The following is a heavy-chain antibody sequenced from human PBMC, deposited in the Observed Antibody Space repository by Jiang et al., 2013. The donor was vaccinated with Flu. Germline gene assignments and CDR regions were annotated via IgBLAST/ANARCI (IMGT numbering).Heavy chain of an antibody. CDR1: GFSLSTSGVG. CDR3: AHFSYGDFASWFDP. D-gene: IGHD4-17*01. J-gene: IGHJ5*02. CDR2: IYWNDNE. Sequence: KPTQTLTLTCTFSGFSLSTSGVGVGWIRQPPGKALEWLALIYWNDNEGYSPSLKSRLTIAKDTSRNQVVLTLTNVDPGDTATYYCAHFSYGDFASWFDPWAREPWSPSPQ. V-gene: IGHV2-5*01.